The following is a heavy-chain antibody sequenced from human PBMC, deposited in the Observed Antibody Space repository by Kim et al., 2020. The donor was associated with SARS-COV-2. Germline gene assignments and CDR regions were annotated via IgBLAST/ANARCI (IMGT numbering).Heavy chain of an antibody. D-gene: IGHD3-22*01. CDR1: GDSVSSNSAA. CDR2: TYYRSKWYN. Sequence: SQTLSFTCAISGDSVSSNSAAWNWIRQSPSRGLEWLGRTYYRSKWYNDYAVSVKSRITINPDTSKNQFSLQLNSVTPEDTAVYYCARDRGYYDSSGYYYALNDAFDIWGQGTMVTVSS. CDR3: ARDRGYYDSSGYYYALNDAFDI. V-gene: IGHV6-1*01. J-gene: IGHJ3*02.